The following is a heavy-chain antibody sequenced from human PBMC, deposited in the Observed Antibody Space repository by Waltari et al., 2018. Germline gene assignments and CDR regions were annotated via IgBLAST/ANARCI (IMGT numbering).Heavy chain of an antibody. V-gene: IGHV3-21*02. CDR2: ISSRSKYI. CDR3: ARDNWTPNFYDKSGYF. CDR1: GFRFSDYA. D-gene: IGHD3-22*01. J-gene: IGHJ4*02. Sequence: DVQLVESGGGLVKPGGSLTLACAASGFRFSDYAMTGVRQGPGKGLEWVSSISSRSKYIYYADSVKGRFTISRDNAKKFLYLEMNALSADDTAVYYCARDNWTPNFYDKSGYFWGQGALVSVSS.